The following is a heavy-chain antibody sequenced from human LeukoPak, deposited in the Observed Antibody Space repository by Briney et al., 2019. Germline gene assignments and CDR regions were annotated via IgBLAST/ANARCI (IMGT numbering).Heavy chain of an antibody. CDR1: GYTFTGYY. D-gene: IGHD6-13*01. CDR3: ARGFLIAAAADVQFDY. CDR2: VNPNSGGT. V-gene: IGHV1-2*02. J-gene: IGHJ4*02. Sequence: ASVKVSCKTSGYTFTGYYIHWVRQAPGLGLEWMGWVNPNSGGTNYAQKFQGRVTMTRDTSISTAYMELSRLRSDDTAVYYCARGFLIAAAADVQFDYWGQGTLVTVSS.